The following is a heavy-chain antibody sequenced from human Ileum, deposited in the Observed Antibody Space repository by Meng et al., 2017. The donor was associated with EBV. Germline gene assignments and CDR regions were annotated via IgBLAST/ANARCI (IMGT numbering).Heavy chain of an antibody. J-gene: IGHJ4*02. CDR1: GGPISRDYW. CDR2: MYPTGTT. CDR3: VRGGTYYLSY. D-gene: IGHD1-26*01. Sequence: VGGPGLCKAAVTLHLRGLVSGGPISRDYWWSWVRQSQEKGLDGIGEMYPTGTTYYNPSLKGRVSISIDKSKNQLSLKLNSVTAADTAVYYCVRGGTYYLSYWGQGSLVTVSS. V-gene: IGHV4/OR15-8*02.